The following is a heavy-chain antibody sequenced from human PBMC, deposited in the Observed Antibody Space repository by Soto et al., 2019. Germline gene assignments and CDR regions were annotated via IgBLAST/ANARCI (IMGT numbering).Heavy chain of an antibody. J-gene: IGHJ4*02. CDR2: ISSSSSYI. Sequence: EVQLVESGGGLVKPGGSPRLSCAASGFTFSSYSMNWVRQAPGKGLEWVSSISSSSSYIYYADSVKGRFTISRDNAKNSLYLQMNSLRAEDTAVYYCARDLAARPFDYWGQGTLVTVSS. CDR3: ARDLAARPFDY. D-gene: IGHD6-6*01. V-gene: IGHV3-21*01. CDR1: GFTFSSYS.